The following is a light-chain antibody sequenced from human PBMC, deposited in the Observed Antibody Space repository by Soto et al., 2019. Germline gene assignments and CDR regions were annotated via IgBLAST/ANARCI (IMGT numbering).Light chain of an antibody. CDR2: AAS. Sequence: DIQMTQSPSILSASVGDRVTITCRASQSISSWLAWYQQKPGKAPEVLIYAASSLQSGVPSRFSGTGSETDFTLTISNLQPEDSATYYCQQSFITPWTFGQGTKVDIK. CDR3: QQSFITPWT. V-gene: IGKV1-39*01. CDR1: QSISSW. J-gene: IGKJ1*01.